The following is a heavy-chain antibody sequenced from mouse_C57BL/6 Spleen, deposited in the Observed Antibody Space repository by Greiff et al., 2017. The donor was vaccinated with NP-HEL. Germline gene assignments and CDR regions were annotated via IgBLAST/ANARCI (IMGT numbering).Heavy chain of an antibody. CDR1: GYTFTSYW. CDR2: IHPNSGST. CDR3: AGPDYGYFDY. D-gene: IGHD1-1*01. J-gene: IGHJ2*01. V-gene: IGHV1-64*01. Sequence: QVQLQQPGAELVKPGASVKLSCKASGYTFTSYWMHWVKQRPGQGLEWIGMIHPNSGSTNYNEKFKSKATLTVDKSSSTPYMQLSSLTSEDSAVYYCAGPDYGYFDYWGHGTTLTVSS.